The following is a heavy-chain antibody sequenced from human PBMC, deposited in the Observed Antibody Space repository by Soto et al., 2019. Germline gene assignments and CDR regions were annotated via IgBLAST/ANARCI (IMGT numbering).Heavy chain of an antibody. CDR1: GFTFSSYG. CDR3: AREGKDIVATIRPYYFDY. CDR2: IWYDGSNK. V-gene: IGHV3-33*01. D-gene: IGHD5-12*01. J-gene: IGHJ4*02. Sequence: QVQLVESGGGVVLPGRSLRLSCAASGFTFSSYGMHWVRQAPGKGLEWVAVIWYDGSNKYYADSVKGRFTISRDNSKNTLYLQMNSLRAEDTAVYYCAREGKDIVATIRPYYFDYWGQGTLVTVSS.